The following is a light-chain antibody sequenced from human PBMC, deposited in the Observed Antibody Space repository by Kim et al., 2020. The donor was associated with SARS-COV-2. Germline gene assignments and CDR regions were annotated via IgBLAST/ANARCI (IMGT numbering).Light chain of an antibody. CDR3: QQYNNWLGT. CDR1: QSVSSN. J-gene: IGKJ1*01. V-gene: IGKV3-15*01. Sequence: VSPGERAPLSCRASQSVSSNLAWYQQKPGQAPRLLIYGASTRATGIPARFSGSGSGTEFTLTISSLQSEDFAVYYCQQYNNWLGTFGQGTKVDIK. CDR2: GAS.